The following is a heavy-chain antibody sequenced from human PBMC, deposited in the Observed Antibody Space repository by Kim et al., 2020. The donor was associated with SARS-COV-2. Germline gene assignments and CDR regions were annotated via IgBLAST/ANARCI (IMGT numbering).Heavy chain of an antibody. V-gene: IGHV1-69*04. CDR3: ARSRYYYDSSGYLRFDY. Sequence: SVKVSCKASGGTFSSNAISWVRQAPGQGLEWMGRIIPILGIANYAQKFQGRVTITADKSTSTAYMEMSSLRSEDTAVYYCARSRYYYDSSGYLRFDYWGQGTLVTVSS. CDR2: IIPILGIA. D-gene: IGHD3-22*01. CDR1: GGTFSSNA. J-gene: IGHJ4*02.